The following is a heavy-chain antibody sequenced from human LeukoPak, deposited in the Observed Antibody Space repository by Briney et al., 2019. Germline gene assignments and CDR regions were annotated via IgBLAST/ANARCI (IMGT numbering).Heavy chain of an antibody. J-gene: IGHJ4*02. Sequence: GGSLRLSCAASGFTFSSSAMSWVRQAPGKGLEWVCAISNNGGYTYYADSVQGRFTISRDNSKSTLCLQMNSLRAEDTAVYYCAKQLGYCSDGSCYFPYWGQGTLVTVSS. CDR3: AKQLGYCSDGSCYFPY. CDR1: GFTFSSSA. V-gene: IGHV3-23*01. CDR2: ISNNGGYT. D-gene: IGHD2-15*01.